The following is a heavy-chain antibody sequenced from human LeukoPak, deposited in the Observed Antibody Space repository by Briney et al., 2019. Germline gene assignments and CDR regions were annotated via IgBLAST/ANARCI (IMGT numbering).Heavy chain of an antibody. Sequence: SVKVSCKASGSTFSSYAISWVRQAPGQGLEWMGGIIPIFGTANYAQKFQGRVTITADESTSTAYMELSSLRSEDTAVYYCARDPKSHYGSGSYGYWGQGTLVTVSS. J-gene: IGHJ4*02. CDR1: GSTFSSYA. D-gene: IGHD3-10*01. CDR2: IIPIFGTA. CDR3: ARDPKSHYGSGSYGY. V-gene: IGHV1-69*13.